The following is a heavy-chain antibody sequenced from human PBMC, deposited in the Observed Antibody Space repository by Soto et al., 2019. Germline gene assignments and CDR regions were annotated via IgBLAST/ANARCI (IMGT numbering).Heavy chain of an antibody. J-gene: IGHJ6*02. CDR2: IIPIFGTA. CDR1: GGTFSSYA. V-gene: IGHV1-69*13. CDR3: ARGNDFWSGYSLDYYYYYGMDV. D-gene: IGHD3-3*01. Sequence: ASVKVSCKASGGTFSSYAISWVRQAPGQGLEWMGGIIPIFGTANYAQKFQGRVTITADESTSTAYMELSSLRSEDTAVYYCARGNDFWSGYSLDYYYYYGMDVWGQGTTVTVSS.